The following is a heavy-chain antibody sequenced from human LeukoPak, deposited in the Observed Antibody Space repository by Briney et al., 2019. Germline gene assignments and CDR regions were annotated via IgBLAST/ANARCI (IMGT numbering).Heavy chain of an antibody. V-gene: IGHV1-18*01. CDR3: ARVSDSSSWYYYYYMDV. D-gene: IGHD6-13*01. J-gene: IGHJ6*03. CDR1: GYTFTSYG. Sequence: ASVKVSCNASGYTFTSYGISWVRQAPGQGLEWMGWISAYNGNTNYAQKLQGRVTMTTDASTSTAYMELRSLRSDDTAVYYCARVSDSSSWYYYYYMDVWGKGTTVTVSS. CDR2: ISAYNGNT.